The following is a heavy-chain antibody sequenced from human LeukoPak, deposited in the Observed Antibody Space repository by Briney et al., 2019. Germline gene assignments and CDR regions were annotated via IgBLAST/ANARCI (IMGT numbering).Heavy chain of an antibody. D-gene: IGHD2-2*01. CDR1: GYTFTSYD. Sequence: GASVKVSCKASGYTFTSYDIDWVRQATGQGLEWMGWMNPNSGNTGYAQKFQGRVTITRNTSISTAYMELSSLRSEDTAVYYCARGLPHIVPKTPWFDPWGQGTLVTVSS. CDR3: ARGLPHIVPKTPWFDP. V-gene: IGHV1-8*03. J-gene: IGHJ5*02. CDR2: MNPNSGNT.